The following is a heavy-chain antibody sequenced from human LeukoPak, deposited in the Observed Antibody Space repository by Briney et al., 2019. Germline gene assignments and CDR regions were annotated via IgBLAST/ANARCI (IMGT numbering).Heavy chain of an antibody. D-gene: IGHD3-22*01. CDR1: RDSIGSHY. V-gene: IGHV4-59*11. Sequence: SETLSLTCTVSRDSIGSHYWSWMRQPPGKGLAWIGYIFYVGSTNYNPSLPSRVTISVDTSKNQFSLKLNSLTAADTAVYYCARDYYDSRVEAFDIWGQGTMVTVSS. CDR3: ARDYYDSRVEAFDI. J-gene: IGHJ3*02. CDR2: IFYVGST.